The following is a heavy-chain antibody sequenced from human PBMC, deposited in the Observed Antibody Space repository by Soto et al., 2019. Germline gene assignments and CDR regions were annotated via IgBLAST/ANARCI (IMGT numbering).Heavy chain of an antibody. CDR1: GGSISSYC. CDR2: IYYSGST. CDR3: ARDSSYYFDY. V-gene: IGHV4-59*01. Sequence: KTSETLSLTCTVSGGSISSYCWSWIRQPPGKGLEWIGYIYYSGSTNYNPSLKSRVTISVDTSKNQFSLKLSSATAADTAVYYCARDSSYYFDYWGQGTLVTVSS. D-gene: IGHD2-15*01. J-gene: IGHJ4*02.